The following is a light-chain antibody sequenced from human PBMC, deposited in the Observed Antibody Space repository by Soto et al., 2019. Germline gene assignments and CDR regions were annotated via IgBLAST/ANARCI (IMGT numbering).Light chain of an antibody. V-gene: IGKV3-15*01. CDR1: QSVRSN. CDR2: GAS. J-gene: IGKJ4*01. Sequence: EVVMTQSPATLSVSPGEGATLSCRASQSVRSNLAWYQKKPGQSHRLLIYGASTRATAVPARFSGSGSGTEFTLTISSLQSEDFAAYYCQQYDNWPLTFGGGTQVEIK. CDR3: QQYDNWPLT.